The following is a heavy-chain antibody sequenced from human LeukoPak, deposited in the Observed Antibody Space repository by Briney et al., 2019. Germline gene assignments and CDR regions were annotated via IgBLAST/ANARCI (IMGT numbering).Heavy chain of an antibody. CDR2: IYSGGST. D-gene: IGHD2-15*01. CDR3: AKVRLGYCSGGSCSRGGTPMDV. Sequence: GGSLRLSCAVSGFIVSDNYMSWVRQAPGKGLEWVSLIYSGGSTYYADSVKGRFTISRDNSKNTLYLQMNSLRAEDTAVYYCAKVRLGYCSGGSCSRGGTPMDVWGKGTTVTISS. J-gene: IGHJ6*03. CDR1: GFIVSDNY. V-gene: IGHV3-53*05.